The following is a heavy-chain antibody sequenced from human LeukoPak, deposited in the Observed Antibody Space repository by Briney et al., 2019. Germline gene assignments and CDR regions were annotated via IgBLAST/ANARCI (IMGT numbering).Heavy chain of an antibody. D-gene: IGHD3-9*01. CDR1: GGSISSGGYS. J-gene: IGHJ5*02. V-gene: IGHV4-30-2*01. CDR2: IYHSGST. Sequence: SETLSLTCAVSGGSISSGGYSWSWIRQPPGKGLEWIGYIYHSGSTYHNPSLKSRVTISVDRSKNQFSLKLSSVTAADTAVYYCARDFDEGGWFDPWGQGTLVTVSS. CDR3: ARDFDEGGWFDP.